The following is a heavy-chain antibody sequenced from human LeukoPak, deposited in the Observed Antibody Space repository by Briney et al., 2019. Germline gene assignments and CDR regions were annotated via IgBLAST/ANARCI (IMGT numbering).Heavy chain of an antibody. Sequence: SQTLSLTCTVSGGSISSGSYYWSWIRQPAGKGLEWIGRIYTSGSTNYNPSLKSRVTISVDTSKNQFSLKLSSVTAADTAVYYCARDKSSSFWFDPWGQGTLATVSS. CDR1: GGSISSGSYY. CDR2: IYTSGST. V-gene: IGHV4-61*02. J-gene: IGHJ5*02. CDR3: ARDKSSSFWFDP. D-gene: IGHD6-6*01.